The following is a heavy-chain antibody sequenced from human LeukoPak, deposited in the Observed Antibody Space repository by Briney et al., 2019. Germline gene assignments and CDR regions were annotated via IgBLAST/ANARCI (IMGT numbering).Heavy chain of an antibody. D-gene: IGHD6-19*01. CDR1: GFTFSSYS. Sequence: GGSLRLSCAASGFTFSSYSMNWVRQAPGEGLEWVSSISSSSSYIYYADSVKGRFTISRDNAKNSLYLQMNSLRAEDTAVYYCARDSSGRFDYWGQGTLVTVSS. V-gene: IGHV3-21*01. CDR2: ISSSSSYI. CDR3: ARDSSGRFDY. J-gene: IGHJ4*02.